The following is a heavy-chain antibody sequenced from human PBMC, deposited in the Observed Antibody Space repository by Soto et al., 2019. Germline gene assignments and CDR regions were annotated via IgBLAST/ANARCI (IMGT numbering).Heavy chain of an antibody. CDR2: IYWDGEK. CDR1: GFSLSTSGVG. J-gene: IGHJ3*01. Sequence: QITLKESGPALMKPTQTLTLTCTFSGFSLSTSGVGVGWIRQPPGKALEWLALIYWDGEKRYSPSQKSRLAITTDTSKNQVVLAMTNLDPVDTATYFCAHFIVVPPSDVFDVWGQGTMVAVSS. V-gene: IGHV2-5*02. D-gene: IGHD2-2*01. CDR3: AHFIVVPPSDVFDV.